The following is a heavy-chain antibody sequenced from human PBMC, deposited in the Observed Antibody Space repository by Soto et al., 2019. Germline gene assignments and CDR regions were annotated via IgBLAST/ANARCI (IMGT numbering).Heavy chain of an antibody. D-gene: IGHD3-9*01. J-gene: IGHJ4*02. CDR2: IYDSVNT. V-gene: IGHV4-31*03. Sequence: SETLSLTCTVSGDSPSSGGHYWSWIRQHPGKGLEWIGHIYDSVNTYYSPSLRSRVTISADMSKNQFSLNLRSVTAADTAVYYCARVDHRGYLAILTDYWGQGTLVTVSS. CDR1: GDSPSSGGHY. CDR3: ARVDHRGYLAILTDY.